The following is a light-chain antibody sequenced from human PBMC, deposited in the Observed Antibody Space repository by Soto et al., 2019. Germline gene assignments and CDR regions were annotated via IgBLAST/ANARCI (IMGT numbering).Light chain of an antibody. Sequence: QCLLTQPPSASGTPGRRVTISCSGSSSNIGSNTVNWYQQLPGTAPKLLIYSNNQRPSGVPDRFSGSKSGTSASLAISGLQSEDEADYYCAAWDDSLNGYVFGTGTKVTVL. V-gene: IGLV1-44*01. J-gene: IGLJ1*01. CDR2: SNN. CDR3: AAWDDSLNGYV. CDR1: SSNIGSNT.